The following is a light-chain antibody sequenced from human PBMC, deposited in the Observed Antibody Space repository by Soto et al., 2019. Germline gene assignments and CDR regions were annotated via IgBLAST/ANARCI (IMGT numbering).Light chain of an antibody. CDR3: QQYGNSPAT. CDR1: QSVTSTY. Sequence: IVLTQSPGTLSLSPGERATLSCRASQSVTSTYLAWYQRKPGQAPRLLIYHASSRATGIPDRFSGSGSGTDFTLTITRLEPEEFAVYYCQQYGNSPATFGPGTKVDIK. CDR2: HAS. V-gene: IGKV3-20*01. J-gene: IGKJ3*01.